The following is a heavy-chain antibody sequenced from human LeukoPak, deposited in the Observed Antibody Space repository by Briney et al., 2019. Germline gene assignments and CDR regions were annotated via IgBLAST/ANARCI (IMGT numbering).Heavy chain of an antibody. V-gene: IGHV3-7*01. J-gene: IGHJ4*02. CDR2: INKDGSEK. Sequence: GGSLRLSCAASRFTFSDYWMRWVRQAPGKGLEWVAAINKDGSEKQYVGSVKGRFTISRDNAKNSVYLQMTSLGAEDTAVYYCATYTQHFGAPGGADYWGLGTLVTVSS. CDR3: ATYTQHFGAPGGADY. D-gene: IGHD2-8*02. CDR1: RFTFSDYW.